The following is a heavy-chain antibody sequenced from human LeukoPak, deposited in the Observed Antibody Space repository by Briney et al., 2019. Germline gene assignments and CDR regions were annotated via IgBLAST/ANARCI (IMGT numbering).Heavy chain of an antibody. CDR1: GYTFTSYA. D-gene: IGHD3-10*01. Sequence: VASVKVSCKASGYTFTSYAMHWVRQAPGQRLEWMGWINAGNGNTKYSQKFQGRVTITRDTSASTAYMELSSLRSDDTAVYYCARDPSDYYGSGSLDYWGQGTLVTVSS. CDR2: INAGNGNT. CDR3: ARDPSDYYGSGSLDY. V-gene: IGHV1-3*01. J-gene: IGHJ4*02.